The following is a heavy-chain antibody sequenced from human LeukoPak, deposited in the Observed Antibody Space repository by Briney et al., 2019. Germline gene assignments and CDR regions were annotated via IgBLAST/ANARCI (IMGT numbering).Heavy chain of an antibody. V-gene: IGHV3-48*03. J-gene: IGHJ4*02. D-gene: IGHD3-10*01. CDR1: GFTFSNHE. CDR2: ISSSGSNI. CDR3: ARDLGYYGSGSYD. Sequence: GGSLRLSCAASGFTFSNHEMNWVRQAPGKGLEWVSYISSSGSNIYYADSVEGRFTISRDNAKNSLYLQMNSLRAEDTAVYYCARDLGYYGSGSYDWGQGTLVTVSS.